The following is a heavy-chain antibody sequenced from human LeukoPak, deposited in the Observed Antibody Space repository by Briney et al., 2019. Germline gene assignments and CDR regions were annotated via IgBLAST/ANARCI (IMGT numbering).Heavy chain of an antibody. Sequence: GGSLRLSCAASGFTVSSNYMSWVRQAPGKGLEGVSVIYSGGSTYYADSVKGRFTISRDNSKNTLYLQMNSLRAEDTAVYYCASIEDYYDSSGYPYWGQGTLVTVSS. CDR1: GFTVSSNY. V-gene: IGHV3-66*01. D-gene: IGHD3-22*01. CDR2: IYSGGST. CDR3: ASIEDYYDSSGYPY. J-gene: IGHJ4*02.